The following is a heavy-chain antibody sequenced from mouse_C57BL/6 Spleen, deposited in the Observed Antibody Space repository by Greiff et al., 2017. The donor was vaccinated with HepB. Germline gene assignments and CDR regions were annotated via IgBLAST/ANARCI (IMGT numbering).Heavy chain of an antibody. CDR1: GYTFTDYY. J-gene: IGHJ2*01. Sequence: VQLQQSGPVLVKPGASVKMSCKASGYTFTDYYMNWVKQSHGKSLEWIGVINPYNGGTSYNQKFKGKATLTVDKSSSTAYMELNSLTSEDSAVYYCARYYGSSYDFDYWGQGTTLTVSS. D-gene: IGHD1-1*01. CDR3: ARYYGSSYDFDY. V-gene: IGHV1-19*01. CDR2: INPYNGGT.